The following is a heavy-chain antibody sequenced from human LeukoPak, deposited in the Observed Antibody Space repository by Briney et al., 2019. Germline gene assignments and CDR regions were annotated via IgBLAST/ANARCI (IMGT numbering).Heavy chain of an antibody. CDR3: AKDPYNCGSYFDY. CDR1: GFSFSGCG. D-gene: IGHD1-1*01. V-gene: IGHV3-30*02. CDR2: IWYDGRDK. J-gene: IGHJ4*02. Sequence: PGGSLRLSCAASGFSFSGCGMHWVRQAPGKGLEWVAFIWYDGRDKYYADSVKGQFTISRDNSKNALYLQMNSLRPEDTAVYYCAKDPYNCGSYFDYWGQGTVVTVSS.